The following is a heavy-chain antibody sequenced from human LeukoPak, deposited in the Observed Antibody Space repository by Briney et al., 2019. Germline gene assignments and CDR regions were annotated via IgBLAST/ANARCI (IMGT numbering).Heavy chain of an antibody. Sequence: PGGSLRLSCTASGFTFSSYGMHWVRQAPGKGPVWVTIIWYDGSDKYYADSVKGRFTISRDNSKNTLYLQMNSLRAEDTAVYYCGKDLGSNGNYLDRVDYWGQGTLVTVSS. CDR1: GFTFSSYG. J-gene: IGHJ4*02. CDR3: GKDLGSNGNYLDRVDY. CDR2: IWYDGSDK. V-gene: IGHV3-33*06. D-gene: IGHD3-22*01.